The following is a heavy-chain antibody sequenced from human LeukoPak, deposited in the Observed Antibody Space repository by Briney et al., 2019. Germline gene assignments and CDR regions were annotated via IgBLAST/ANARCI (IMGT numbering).Heavy chain of an antibody. J-gene: IGHJ4*02. CDR2: IQQDGSEK. D-gene: IGHD5-18*01. Sequence: GGSLRLSCAASGFTFKGYSMSWVRQAPGKGLEWVANIQQDGSEKKYVDSVKGRFTISRDNAKNSLYLQMDSLRAEDTAVYYCVRLRYTYGKNFDCWGQGTLVTVSS. CDR1: GFTFKGYS. CDR3: VRLRYTYGKNFDC. V-gene: IGHV3-7*01.